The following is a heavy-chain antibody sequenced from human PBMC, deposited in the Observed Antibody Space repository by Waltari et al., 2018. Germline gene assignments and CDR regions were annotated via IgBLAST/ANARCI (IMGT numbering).Heavy chain of an antibody. CDR3: ARVRLAHYDYFGFDV. Sequence: EVQLVESGGGLVQPGGSLRLSCEVSGFTFVTYWMHWVRQVPGKGLVWVARINSDGSTINDADAVKGRFTISRDNAKNTVYLQMNSLRVEDTAVYFCARVRLAHYDYFGFDVWGQGTTVTVSS. D-gene: IGHD6-6*01. CDR2: INSDGSTI. CDR1: GFTFVTYW. J-gene: IGHJ6*02. V-gene: IGHV3-74*01.